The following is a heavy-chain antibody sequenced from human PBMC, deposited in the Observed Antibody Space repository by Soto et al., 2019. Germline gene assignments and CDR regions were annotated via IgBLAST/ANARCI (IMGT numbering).Heavy chain of an antibody. CDR1: GFTFSGYN. D-gene: IGHD6-6*01. Sequence: QVQLVESGGGLVKPGGSLRLSCAASGFTFSGYNMSWIRQAPGKGLEWVSYITSSGSNTFDAECVKGRFTISRDNTMNLLYLQMNSLSAEDTAVYYCARRGTTSSAHHFDHWGQGTLVTVSS. CDR3: ARRGTTSSAHHFDH. V-gene: IGHV3-11*01. J-gene: IGHJ4*02. CDR2: ITSSGSNT.